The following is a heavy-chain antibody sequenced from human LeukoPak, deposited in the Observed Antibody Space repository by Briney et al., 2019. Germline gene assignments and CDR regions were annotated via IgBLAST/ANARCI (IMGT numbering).Heavy chain of an antibody. J-gene: IGHJ4*02. CDR2: IYYSGST. D-gene: IGHD5-24*01. CDR1: GGSISSGGYY. V-gene: IGHV4-31*03. CDR3: ARDRGDGYNDY. Sequence: SQTLSLTCTVSGGSISSGGYYWSWIRLHPGKGLEWIGYIYYSGSTYYNPSLKSRVTISVDTSKNQFSLRLSSVAAADTAIYYCARDRGDGYNDYWGQGTLVTVSS.